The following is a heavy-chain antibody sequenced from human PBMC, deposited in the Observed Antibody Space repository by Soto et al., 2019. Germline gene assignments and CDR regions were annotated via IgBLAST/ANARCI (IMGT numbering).Heavy chain of an antibody. J-gene: IGHJ6*02. CDR1: GFTFSSYG. CDR3: AREEMAARSNYYYGMDV. D-gene: IGHD6-6*01. V-gene: IGHV3-33*01. CDR2: IWYDGSNK. Sequence: GGSLRLSCAASGFTFSSYGMHWVRQAPGKGLEWVAVIWYDGSNKYYADSVKGRFTISRDNSKNTLYLQMNSLRAEDTAVYYCAREEMAARSNYYYGMDVWGQGTTVTVSS.